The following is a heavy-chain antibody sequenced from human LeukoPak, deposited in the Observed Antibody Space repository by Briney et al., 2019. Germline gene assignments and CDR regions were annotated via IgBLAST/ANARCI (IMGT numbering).Heavy chain of an antibody. D-gene: IGHD6-13*01. V-gene: IGHV1-18*01. CDR1: GYTFTSFG. J-gene: IGHJ5*02. CDR3: ARGSISAADRGSWFDP. CDR2: ISADNGNT. Sequence: ASVKVSCKASGYTFTSFGINWVRQAPGQGLEWMGWISADNGNTNYAQKIQDRVTLTTVTATNTAYMELRSLTSDDTAVYYCARGSISAADRGSWFDPWGQGTLVTVSS.